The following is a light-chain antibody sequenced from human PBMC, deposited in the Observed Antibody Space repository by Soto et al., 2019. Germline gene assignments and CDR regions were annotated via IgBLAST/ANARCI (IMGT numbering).Light chain of an antibody. Sequence: EIVMTQSPATLSLSPGERASLSCRASQNLSDKLAWYQQHPGQAPRLLISGASTRAPDIPVRFSAGGSGTEFTLTISSLQSEDFAVYYCQQYDNWPLTFGGGTKVDIK. J-gene: IGKJ4*01. V-gene: IGKV3-15*01. CDR2: GAS. CDR1: QNLSDK. CDR3: QQYDNWPLT.